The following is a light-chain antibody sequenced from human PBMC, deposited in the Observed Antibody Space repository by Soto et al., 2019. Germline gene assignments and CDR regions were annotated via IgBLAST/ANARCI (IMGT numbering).Light chain of an antibody. CDR1: QGISSY. Sequence: DIQLTQSPSFLSASVGDRVTITCRASQGISSYLAWYQQKPGKAPKLLIYAASTLQSGVPARFSGSGSGTEFTRSISSLQAEDFATYYCQQLNSYPRTFGPGTKGYVK. V-gene: IGKV1-9*01. CDR2: AAS. J-gene: IGKJ3*01. CDR3: QQLNSYPRT.